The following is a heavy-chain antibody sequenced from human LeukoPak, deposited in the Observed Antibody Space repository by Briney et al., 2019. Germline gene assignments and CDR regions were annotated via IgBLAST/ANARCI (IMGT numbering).Heavy chain of an antibody. J-gene: IGHJ4*02. CDR2: ISSNGAYT. Sequence: GGSLRLSCSASGCTFSSYAMYWVRQAPGKGLEYVSGISSNGAYTYSADSVKGRFTISRDNSKNTLYLHMSSLRTEDTAVYYCVKSRDYCSGGSCYAFDYWGQGTLVTVSS. D-gene: IGHD2-15*01. V-gene: IGHV3-64D*06. CDR3: VKSRDYCSGGSCYAFDY. CDR1: GCTFSSYA.